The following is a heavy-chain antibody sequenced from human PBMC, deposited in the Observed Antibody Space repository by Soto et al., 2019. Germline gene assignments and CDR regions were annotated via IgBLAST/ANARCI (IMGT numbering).Heavy chain of an antibody. D-gene: IGHD4-17*01. CDR3: VRWGYGSNSLEF. V-gene: IGHV1-2*06. CDR2: ITPNSGDT. Sequence: ASVKVSCKTSGYIFTGYFIHWVRQTPGQGLQWLGRITPNSGDTKYGQTFQGRVTLTRDTSASTAYMELSGLRADDTALHYCVRWGYGSNSLEFWGQGTLVTVSS. J-gene: IGHJ4*03. CDR1: GYIFTGYF.